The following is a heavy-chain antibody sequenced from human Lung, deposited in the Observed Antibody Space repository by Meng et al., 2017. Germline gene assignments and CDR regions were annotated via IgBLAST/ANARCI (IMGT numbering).Heavy chain of an antibody. V-gene: IGHV1-2*06. CDR2: INPKSGDT. CDR1: GYNFPDYY. CDR3: ARKGYSSSSGNDY. D-gene: IGHD6-6*01. Sequence: QVRLVQAGAEVKKPGASAKVSCKPSGYNFPDYYIHWVRRAPGQGLEWMGRINPKSGDTHYAQKFQARVTMTGDTSISTAYMELSGLRSDDTAMYYCARKGYSSSSGNDYWGQGTLVTVSS. J-gene: IGHJ4*02.